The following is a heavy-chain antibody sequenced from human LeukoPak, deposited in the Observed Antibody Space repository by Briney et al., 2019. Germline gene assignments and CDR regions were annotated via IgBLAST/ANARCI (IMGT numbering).Heavy chain of an antibody. V-gene: IGHV3-23*01. CDR1: GFTFSSYV. CDR3: AKGSVRGVIMTYFGS. J-gene: IGHJ4*02. Sequence: PGGSLRLSCAASGFTFSSYVMTWVRQAPGKGLEWVSGISGSGGSTYHADSVKGRFTISRDNSKNTVFLQMNSLRAEDTAVYYCAKGSVRGVIMTYFGSWGQGILVTVSS. CDR2: ISGSGGST. D-gene: IGHD3-10*01.